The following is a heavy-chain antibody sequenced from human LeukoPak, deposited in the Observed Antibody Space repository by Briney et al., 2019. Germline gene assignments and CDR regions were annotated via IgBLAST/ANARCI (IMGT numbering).Heavy chain of an antibody. D-gene: IGHD6-13*01. CDR1: GYTFTSYA. J-gene: IGHJ6*02. Sequence: ASVKVSCKASGYTFTSYAMNWVRQAPGQGLEWMGWINTNTGNPTYAQGFTGRFVFSLDTSVSTAYLQISSLKAEDTAVYYGARGLTDKPPVADEPIAAAGTGYGMDVWGQGTTVTVSS. V-gene: IGHV7-4-1*02. CDR3: ARGLTDKPPVADEPIAAAGTGYGMDV. CDR2: INTNTGNP.